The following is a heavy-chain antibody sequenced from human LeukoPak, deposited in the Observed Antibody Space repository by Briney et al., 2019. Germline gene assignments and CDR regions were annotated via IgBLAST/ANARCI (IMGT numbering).Heavy chain of an antibody. V-gene: IGHV4-34*01. CDR2: INHSGGI. Sequence: PSETLSLTCAVYGGSFSGYYWSWIRQPPGKGLEWIGEINHSGGINYNPSLKSRVTISVDTSKNQFSLNLNSVTAADTAVYYCARGLIRSPDYRGQGTLVTVSS. CDR3: ARGLIRSPDY. CDR1: GGSFSGYY. J-gene: IGHJ4*02.